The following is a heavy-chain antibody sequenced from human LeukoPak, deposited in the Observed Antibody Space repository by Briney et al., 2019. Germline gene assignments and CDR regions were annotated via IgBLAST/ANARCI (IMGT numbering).Heavy chain of an antibody. CDR2: IIPMFGAT. CDR3: AGGPGGSPAPFGFDY. V-gene: IGHV1-69*01. CDR1: GGTFRSFT. D-gene: IGHD1-26*01. J-gene: IGHJ4*02. Sequence: GASVKVSCKASGGTFRSFTINWVRQAPGQGLGWMGGIIPMFGATNYAQKFQGRVTITADESTSTAYMGLSSLRSEDTAVYFCAGGPGGSPAPFGFDYWGQGTLVTVSS.